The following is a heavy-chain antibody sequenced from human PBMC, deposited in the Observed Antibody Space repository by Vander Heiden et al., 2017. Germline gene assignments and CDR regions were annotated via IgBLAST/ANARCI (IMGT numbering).Heavy chain of an antibody. D-gene: IGHD5-12*01. CDR1: GFTFSNVW. J-gene: IGHJ4*02. V-gene: IGHV3-15*01. CDR2: IQSRIDGGTT. Sequence: EVQLVESGGGLVKPGGSLRLSCAASGFTFSNVWMSWVRQAPGKGLEWVGRIQSRIDGGTTDYAAPVKGRFTISRDDSKNMLYLQMKSLKSEDTAVYYCTTGDGYDSYYFDYWGQGTLVTVS. CDR3: TTGDGYDSYYFDY.